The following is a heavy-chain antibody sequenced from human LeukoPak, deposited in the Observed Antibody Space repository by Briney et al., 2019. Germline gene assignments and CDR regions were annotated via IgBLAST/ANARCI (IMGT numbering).Heavy chain of an antibody. V-gene: IGHV4-4*07. Sequence: SETLSLTCTVSGGSISSYYWSWIRQPAGKGLEWIGRIYSSGSTTYNPSLKSRVTMSVDTSKNQFSLKVTSVTAADTAVYYCARAQYYYYYYMDVWGKGTTVTVSS. CDR2: IYSSGST. CDR3: ARAQYYYYYYMDV. CDR1: GGSISSYY. J-gene: IGHJ6*03.